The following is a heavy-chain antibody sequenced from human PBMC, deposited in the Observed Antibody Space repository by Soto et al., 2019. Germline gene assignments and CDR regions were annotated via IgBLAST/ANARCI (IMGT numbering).Heavy chain of an antibody. Sequence: XTLKVSWNPYGYSFIRYGFNWVRQASGQGLEWMGWISAYNGNTNYAQKLQGRVTMTTDTSTSTAYMELRSLSSDDTAVYYCARGVERFLEWFFDYWGQGSLVTVSS. CDR1: GYSFIRYG. CDR3: ARGVERFLEWFFDY. D-gene: IGHD3-3*01. CDR2: ISAYNGNT. J-gene: IGHJ4*02. V-gene: IGHV1-18*01.